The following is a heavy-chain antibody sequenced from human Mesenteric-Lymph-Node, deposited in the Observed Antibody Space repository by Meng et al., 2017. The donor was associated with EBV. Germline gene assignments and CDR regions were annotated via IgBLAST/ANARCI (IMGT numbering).Heavy chain of an antibody. CDR2: IYWDDDK. V-gene: IGHV2-5*02. D-gene: IGHD4-23*01. CDR3: THINGGGNSGFLDY. Sequence: QTPFKESGSTLLTPPQTLTLTCTFSGFSLSTSGVGVGWIRQPPGKALEWLALIYWDDDKRYSPSLKSRLTITKDTSKNQVVLTMINMDPVDTATYYCTHINGGGNSGFLDYWGQGTLVTVSS. CDR1: GFSLSTSGVG. J-gene: IGHJ4*02.